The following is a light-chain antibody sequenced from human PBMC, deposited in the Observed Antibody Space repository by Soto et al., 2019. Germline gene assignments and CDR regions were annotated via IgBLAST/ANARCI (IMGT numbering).Light chain of an antibody. J-gene: IGKJ4*01. CDR3: QKYNSWPLT. CDR2: DIF. V-gene: IGKV3D-15*01. Sequence: VLTQSPGTLSLSPVERATLSCRASQSLISTYLGWYQHKPGQAPRLVIYDIFTRATGVPTRTSGSGSGTEFTPTIRSLQSEHFAVYYCQKYNSWPLTFGAGIKVDI. CDR1: QSLISTY.